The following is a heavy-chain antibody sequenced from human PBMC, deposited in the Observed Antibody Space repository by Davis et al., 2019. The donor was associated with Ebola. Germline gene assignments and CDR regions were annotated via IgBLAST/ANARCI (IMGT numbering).Heavy chain of an antibody. D-gene: IGHD7-27*01. CDR1: GGSISSSSYY. V-gene: IGHV4-39*01. J-gene: IGHJ5*02. Sequence: SETLSLTCAVSGGSISSSSYYWGWIRQPPGKGLQWIGSISYSGTTYYNPSLKSRVTISVDTSKNQFSLKLSSVTAADTAVYYCARHLGWFDPWGQGTLVTVSS. CDR2: ISYSGTT. CDR3: ARHLGWFDP.